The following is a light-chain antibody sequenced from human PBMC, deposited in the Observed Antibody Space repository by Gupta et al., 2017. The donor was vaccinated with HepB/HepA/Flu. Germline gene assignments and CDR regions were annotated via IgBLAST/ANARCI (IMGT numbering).Light chain of an antibody. Sequence: DIVMTKSPEPLAVSLGERATIYCKSTHSDLASSNNENYLAWYQQKPGQPPKFLIYWASTREFGVPDRCSGSGCGTDFTLTISSRQAEDVAVYYCQQDNSAPYTFGQGTKVDIK. V-gene: IGKV4-1*01. CDR3: QQDNSAPYT. CDR1: HSDLASSNNENY. CDR2: WAS. J-gene: IGKJ2*01.